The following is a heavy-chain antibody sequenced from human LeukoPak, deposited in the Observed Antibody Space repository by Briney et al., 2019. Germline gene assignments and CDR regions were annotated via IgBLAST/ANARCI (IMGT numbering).Heavy chain of an antibody. CDR1: GYSFTSYA. Sequence: ASVKVSCKDSGYSFTSYAMFRVRQAPGQRLEWMGWINAGIGNTKYSQKFQSRVTITRDTSASTAYMELSSLRSEDTAVYCCARDRGSIVVVPAAMPSGPLRPWGQGTLVTVSS. V-gene: IGHV1-3*01. CDR2: INAGIGNT. CDR3: ARDRGSIVVVPAAMPSGPLRP. J-gene: IGHJ5*02. D-gene: IGHD2-2*01.